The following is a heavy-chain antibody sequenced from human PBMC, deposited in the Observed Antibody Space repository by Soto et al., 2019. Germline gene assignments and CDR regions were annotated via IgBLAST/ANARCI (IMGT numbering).Heavy chain of an antibody. CDR2: ISYAGNT. V-gene: IGHV4-59*01. Sequence: QVQLQESGPGVVKPSETLSLSCSVSGASISSYYWNWIRQSPGKRLEWIGYISYAGNTNYNPALESRVTISADTSNAQVSLTLTSVTAADTALYFCAREGVATVIGWFDLWGQRTPVTVSS. CDR3: AREGVATVIGWFDL. J-gene: IGHJ5*01. D-gene: IGHD1-1*01. CDR1: GASISSYY.